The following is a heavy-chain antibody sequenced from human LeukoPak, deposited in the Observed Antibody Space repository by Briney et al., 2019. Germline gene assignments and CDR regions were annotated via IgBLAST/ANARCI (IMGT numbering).Heavy chain of an antibody. Sequence: SETLSLTCAVYGGSLSGYYWSWIRQPPGKGLEWIGEINHSGSTNYNPSLKSRVTISVDTSKNQFSLKLSSVTAADTAVYYCARRGYSYGYDAFDIWGQGTMVTVSS. J-gene: IGHJ3*02. D-gene: IGHD5-18*01. CDR3: ARRGYSYGYDAFDI. CDR1: GGSLSGYY. CDR2: INHSGST. V-gene: IGHV4-34*01.